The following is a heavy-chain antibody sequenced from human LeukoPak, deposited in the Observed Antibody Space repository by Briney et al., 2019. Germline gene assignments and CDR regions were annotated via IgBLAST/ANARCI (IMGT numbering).Heavy chain of an antibody. J-gene: IGHJ4*02. D-gene: IGHD3-9*01. CDR2: ISGSGGST. CDR1: GFTFSSYA. Sequence: GGSLRLSCAASGFTFSSYAMSWVRQAPEKGLEWVSAISGSGGSTYYADSVKGRITISRDNSKNTLYLQMNSLRAEDTAVYYCAKDFAYDILTGLDYWGQGTLVTVSS. V-gene: IGHV3-23*01. CDR3: AKDFAYDILTGLDY.